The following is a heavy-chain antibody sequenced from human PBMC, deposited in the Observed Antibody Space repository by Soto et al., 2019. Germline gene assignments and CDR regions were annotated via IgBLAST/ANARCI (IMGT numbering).Heavy chain of an antibody. CDR2: ISYYSGSI. CDR3: SKSMGGTANGMDV. CDR1: GFRFDDYG. Sequence: EVQLVESGGGLVQPGRSLRLSCAASGFRFDDYGMNWVRQVPGKGLGWVSGISYYSGSIGYADSVKGRFTISRENAKNSLYLQMNSLRAEDTALYYCSKSMGGTANGMDVWGQGTTVTVSS. D-gene: IGHD2-15*01. J-gene: IGHJ6*02. V-gene: IGHV3-9*01.